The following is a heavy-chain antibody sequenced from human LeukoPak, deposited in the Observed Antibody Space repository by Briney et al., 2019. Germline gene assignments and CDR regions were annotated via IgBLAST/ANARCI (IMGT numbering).Heavy chain of an antibody. D-gene: IGHD6-13*01. V-gene: IGHV3-23*01. CDR3: AKVSLAAAGTTRTTLGNFDY. Sequence: GGSLRLSCAASGFTLSSYAMSWVRQAPGKGLEWVSAISGSGGSTYYADSVKGRFTISRDNSKNTLYLQMNSMRAEDTAVYYCAKVSLAAAGTTRTTLGNFDYWGQGTLVTVSS. CDR2: ISGSGGST. J-gene: IGHJ4*02. CDR1: GFTLSSYA.